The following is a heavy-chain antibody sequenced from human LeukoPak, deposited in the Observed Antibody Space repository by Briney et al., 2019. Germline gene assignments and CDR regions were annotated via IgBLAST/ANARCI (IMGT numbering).Heavy chain of an antibody. V-gene: IGHV1-69*05. J-gene: IGHJ6*03. CDR2: IIPIFGTA. Sequence: ASVKVSCKASGGTFSSYAISWVRQAPGQGLEWMGGIIPIFGTANYAQKFQGRVTITTDESTSTAYMELSSLRSEDTAVYYCAAPGNYYDSSGYSDYYYMDVWGKGTTVTVSS. D-gene: IGHD3-22*01. CDR3: AAPGNYYDSSGYSDYYYMDV. CDR1: GGTFSSYA.